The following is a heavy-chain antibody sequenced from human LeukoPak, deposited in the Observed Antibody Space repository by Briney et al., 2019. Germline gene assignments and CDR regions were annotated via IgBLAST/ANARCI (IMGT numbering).Heavy chain of an antibody. Sequence: GGSLRLSCAASGFTFSNYGMSWVRQAPGKGPEGVAAVAGNGGTTYSADSVKGRFTISRENSKNTLYLQMNSLRAEDTAVYFLANGHYDGRGYYYFDYWGQGTLVTVSS. V-gene: IGHV3-23*01. CDR2: VAGNGGTT. CDR1: GFTFSNYG. CDR3: ANGHYDGRGYYYFDY. J-gene: IGHJ4*02. D-gene: IGHD3-22*01.